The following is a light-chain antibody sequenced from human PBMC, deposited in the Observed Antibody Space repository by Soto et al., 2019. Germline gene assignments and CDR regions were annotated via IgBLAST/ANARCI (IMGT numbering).Light chain of an antibody. CDR1: QSISSY. Sequence: EIVLTQSPATLSLSPGERATLSCRASQSISSYLAWYKQKPGQAPRLLIYDASNRATGIPAKFSGSGSGTDFPLTISSLEPEDSAVYYWQQRGNWPITFGQGTRLEIK. CDR2: DAS. V-gene: IGKV3-11*01. CDR3: QQRGNWPIT. J-gene: IGKJ5*01.